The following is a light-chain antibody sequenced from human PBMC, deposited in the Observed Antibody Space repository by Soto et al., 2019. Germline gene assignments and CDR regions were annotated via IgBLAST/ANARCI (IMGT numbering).Light chain of an antibody. CDR2: GAS. CDR1: QSVSSN. V-gene: IGKV3-15*01. Sequence: EIVMTQSPATLSVSPGERATPSCRASQSVSSNLAWYQHKPGQAPRLLVYGASTRASGIPDRFSGSGSGTEFTLSISSLQSEDFAVYYCQQYYNWPRTFGQGTKV. CDR3: QQYYNWPRT. J-gene: IGKJ1*01.